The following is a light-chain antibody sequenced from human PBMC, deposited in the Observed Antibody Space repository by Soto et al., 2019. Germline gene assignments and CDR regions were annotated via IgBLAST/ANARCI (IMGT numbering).Light chain of an antibody. CDR1: SSDVGGYNY. CDR3: CSHAGSYTYV. J-gene: IGLJ1*01. Sequence: QSALTQPRSVSGSPGQSLTISCTGTSSDVGGYNYVSWYQQYPGKVPKLMIYDVTKRPSGVPDRFSGSKSGNTASLTISGLQAEDEADYYCCSHAGSYTYVFGTGTKVNVL. V-gene: IGLV2-11*01. CDR2: DVT.